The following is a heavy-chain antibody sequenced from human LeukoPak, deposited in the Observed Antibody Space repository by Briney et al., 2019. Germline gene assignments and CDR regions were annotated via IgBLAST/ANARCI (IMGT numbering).Heavy chain of an antibody. D-gene: IGHD5-24*01. CDR1: GFTFDDYA. J-gene: IGHJ4*02. V-gene: IGHV3-9*01. Sequence: GGSLRLSCAASGFTFDDYAMHWVRQAPGKGLEWDSGISWNSGSIGYADSVKGRFTISRDNAKNSLYLQMNSLRAEDTVLSYCAKGKRWLQLLYYCDYWGEGTLVIVSS. CDR3: AKGKRWLQLLYYCDY. CDR2: ISWNSGSI.